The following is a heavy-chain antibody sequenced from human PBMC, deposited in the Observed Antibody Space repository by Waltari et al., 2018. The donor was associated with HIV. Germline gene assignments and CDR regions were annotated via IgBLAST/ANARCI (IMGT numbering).Heavy chain of an antibody. D-gene: IGHD5-18*01. J-gene: IGHJ6*02. Sequence: EVQLVESGGGLVQPGGSLRLPCAASGFTFSSYSMNWVRQAPGKGLEWVSYISSSSSTIYYADSVKGRFTISRDNGKNSLYLQMNSLRAEDTAVYYCARHKEGEGYNYWIYYYYYGMDVWGQGTTVTVSS. V-gene: IGHV3-48*01. CDR1: GFTFSSYS. CDR2: ISSSSSTI. CDR3: ARHKEGEGYNYWIYYYYYGMDV.